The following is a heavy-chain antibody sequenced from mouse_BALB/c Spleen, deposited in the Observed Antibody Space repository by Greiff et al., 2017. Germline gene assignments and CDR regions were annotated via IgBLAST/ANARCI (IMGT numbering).Heavy chain of an antibody. J-gene: IGHJ2*01. V-gene: IGHV6-6*02. CDR1: GFTFSNYW. CDR2: IRLKSNNYAT. D-gene: IGHD1-1*01. Sequence: EVKLVESGGGLVQPGGSMKLSCVASGFTFSNYWMNWVRQSPEKGLEWVAEIRLKSNNYATHYAESVKGRFTISRDDSKSSVYLQMNNLRAEDTGIYYCTRQGYYGSIFDYWGQGTTLTVSS. CDR3: TRQGYYGSIFDY.